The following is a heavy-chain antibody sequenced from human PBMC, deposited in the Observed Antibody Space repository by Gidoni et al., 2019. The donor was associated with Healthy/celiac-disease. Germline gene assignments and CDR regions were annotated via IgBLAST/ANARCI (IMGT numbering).Heavy chain of an antibody. Sequence: EVQLVESGGGLVKPGGSLRLSCAASGFTFSSYSMNWVRQARGKGLEWVSSVSSSSSYIYYADSVKGRFTISRDNAKNSLYLQMNSLRAEDTAVYYCAREGVRNYYYYMDVWGKGTTVTVSS. CDR3: AREGVRNYYYYMDV. CDR2: VSSSSSYI. V-gene: IGHV3-21*01. CDR1: GFTFSSYS. D-gene: IGHD3-10*01. J-gene: IGHJ6*03.